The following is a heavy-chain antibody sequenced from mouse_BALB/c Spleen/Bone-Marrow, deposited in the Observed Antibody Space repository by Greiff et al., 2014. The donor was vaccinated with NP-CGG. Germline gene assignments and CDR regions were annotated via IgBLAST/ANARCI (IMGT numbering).Heavy chain of an antibody. CDR1: GYSFTSYW. J-gene: IGHJ3*01. D-gene: IGHD3-3*01. CDR2: IHLSDSES. Sequence: VQLVESGAELVRPGASVKLSCKASGYSFTSYWTNWVKQRPGQGLEWIGMIHLSDSESRLNQKFKDKATLTVDKSSSTAYMQLSSPTSEDSAVYYCTRYDLTTRAFAYWGQGTLVTVSA. V-gene: IGHV1-61*01. CDR3: TRYDLTTRAFAY.